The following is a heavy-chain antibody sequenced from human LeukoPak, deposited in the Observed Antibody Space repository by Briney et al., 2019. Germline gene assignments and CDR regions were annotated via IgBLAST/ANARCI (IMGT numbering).Heavy chain of an antibody. CDR3: ARATGSPTHWFDP. CDR1: GGSISSYY. D-gene: IGHD1-14*01. CDR2: INTSGNT. Sequence: SETLSLTCTVSGGSISSYYWSWIRQPAGKGLEWLGRINTSGNTKYNPSLKSRVTMSLDMSKNQVSLRLSSVTAADTAVYYCARATGSPTHWFDPWGQGTLVTVSS. V-gene: IGHV4-4*07. J-gene: IGHJ5*02.